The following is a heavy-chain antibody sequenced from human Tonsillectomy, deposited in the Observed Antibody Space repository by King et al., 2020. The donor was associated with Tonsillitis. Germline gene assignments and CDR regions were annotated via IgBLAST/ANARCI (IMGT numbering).Heavy chain of an antibody. D-gene: IGHD5-12*01. V-gene: IGHV4-38-2*01. CDR1: GSFVRSGYY. CDR3: AQSGLYSGYDLGEYYFDY. CDR2: IYQSGST. J-gene: IGHJ4*02. Sequence: QLQESGPGLVKPSETLSLTCAVSGSFVRSGYYWGWIRQPPGKGLEWIGSIYQSGSTYYNPSLKSRVIISVDTSKNQFSLKLHSVTAADTAGYYCAQSGLYSGYDLGEYYFDYWGQGTLVTVSS.